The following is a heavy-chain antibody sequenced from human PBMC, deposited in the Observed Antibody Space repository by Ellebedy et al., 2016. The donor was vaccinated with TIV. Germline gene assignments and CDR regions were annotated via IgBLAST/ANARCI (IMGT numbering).Heavy chain of an antibody. Sequence: GGSLRLXXAASGFTFRSYAMHWVRQAPGKGLEWVAVISYDENNKHYADSVKGRFTISRDNSKNTLYLQMNSLRAEDTAVYYCATRDYDLWSGVSYYYYMDVWGKGTTVTVSS. CDR1: GFTFRSYA. J-gene: IGHJ6*03. V-gene: IGHV3-30*14. D-gene: IGHD3-3*01. CDR3: ATRDYDLWSGVSYYYYMDV. CDR2: ISYDENNK.